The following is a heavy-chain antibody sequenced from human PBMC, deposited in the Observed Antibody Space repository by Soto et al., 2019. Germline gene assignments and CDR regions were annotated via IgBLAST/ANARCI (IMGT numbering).Heavy chain of an antibody. CDR3: VRRRLVDF. V-gene: IGHV3-7*01. J-gene: IGHJ4*02. CDR2: INQDGSEK. CDR1: GFTFSSYW. Sequence: EMQLVESGGDLVQPGGSLRLSCAASGFTFSSYWMTWVRQAPGKGLEWVANINQDGSEKYYVDSVKGRFTISRDNANKSLFLQLISPSAEDEPVYYCVRRRLVDFWGQGALVTVSP. D-gene: IGHD3-9*01.